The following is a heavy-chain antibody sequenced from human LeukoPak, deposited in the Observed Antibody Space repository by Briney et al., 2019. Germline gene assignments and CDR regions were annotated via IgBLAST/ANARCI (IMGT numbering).Heavy chain of an antibody. CDR2: IYYSGST. Sequence: PSETLSLTCTVSGGSISSSSYYWGWIRQPPGKGLEWIGSIYYSGSTYYNPSLKSRVTISVDTSKNQFSLKLSSVTAADTAVYYCARDSYSNYKPPFDCWGQGTLVTVSS. J-gene: IGHJ4*02. CDR1: GGSISSSSYY. CDR3: ARDSYSNYKPPFDC. V-gene: IGHV4-39*07. D-gene: IGHD4-11*01.